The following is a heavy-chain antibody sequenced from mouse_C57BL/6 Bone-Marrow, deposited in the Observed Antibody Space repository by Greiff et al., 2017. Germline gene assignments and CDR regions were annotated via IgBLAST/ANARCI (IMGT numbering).Heavy chain of an antibody. CDR1: GFTFSSYG. Sequence: DVKLVESGGDLVKPGGSLKLSCAASGFTFSSYGMSWVRQTPDKRLEWVATLSSGGSETYYPDSVKGRFTISRDNAKNTRYMQMRSLKSEDTAMYYCARTTVVADWYFDVWGTGTTVTVSS. CDR3: ARTTVVADWYFDV. D-gene: IGHD1-1*01. J-gene: IGHJ1*03. V-gene: IGHV5-6*02. CDR2: LSSGGSET.